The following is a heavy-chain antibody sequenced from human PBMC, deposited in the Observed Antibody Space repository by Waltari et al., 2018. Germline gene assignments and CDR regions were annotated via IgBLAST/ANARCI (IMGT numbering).Heavy chain of an antibody. CDR1: GHTLTDLS. CDR3: ATEHSSGWYGMVGY. Sequence: QVQLVQSGAEVQMPGVSVKVSCQCSGHTLTDLSMQWVRQAPGKGLEWMVGFDPDDGETIYAQKFQGRGTMTEDTSTDTAYMELSSLRSEDTAVYYCATEHSSGWYGMVGYWGQGTLVTVSS. CDR2: FDPDDGET. V-gene: IGHV1-24*01. D-gene: IGHD6-19*01. J-gene: IGHJ4*02.